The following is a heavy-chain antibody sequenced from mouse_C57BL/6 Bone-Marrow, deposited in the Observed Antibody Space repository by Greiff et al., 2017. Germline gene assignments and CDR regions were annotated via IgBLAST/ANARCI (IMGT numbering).Heavy chain of an antibody. V-gene: IGHV14-4*01. D-gene: IGHD1-1*01. Sequence: VQLQQSGAELVRPGASVKLSCTASGSNIKDDYMHWVKQRPEQGLEWIGWIDPENGDTEYASKFQGKATITADTSSNTAYLQLSSLTSEDTAVYYCTTGLRSYFDYWGQGTTLTVSS. CDR3: TTGLRSYFDY. CDR2: IDPENGDT. CDR1: GSNIKDDY. J-gene: IGHJ2*01.